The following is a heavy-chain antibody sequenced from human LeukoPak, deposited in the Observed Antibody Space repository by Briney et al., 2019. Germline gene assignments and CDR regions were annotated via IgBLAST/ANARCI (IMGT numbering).Heavy chain of an antibody. CDR3: ARGWVNVWGSYLEH. V-gene: IGHV3-30-3*01. D-gene: IGHD3-16*02. CDR2: ISYDGSNK. Sequence: GGSLRLSCAASGFTFSSYAMHWVRQAPGKGLEWVAVISYDGSNKYYADSVKGRFTISRDNSKNTLYLQMNSLRAEDTAVYYCARGWVNVWGSYLEHWGQGTLVTVSS. CDR1: GFTFSSYA. J-gene: IGHJ1*01.